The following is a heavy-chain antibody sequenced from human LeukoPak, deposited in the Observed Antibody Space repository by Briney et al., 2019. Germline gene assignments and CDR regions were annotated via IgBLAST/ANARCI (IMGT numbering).Heavy chain of an antibody. D-gene: IGHD6-13*01. CDR1: GFTFSSYA. V-gene: IGHV4-34*01. CDR3: ARGGAAAGL. CDR2: INHSGST. Sequence: GSLRLSCAASGFTFSSYAMSWVRQAPGKGLEWIGEINHSGSTNYNPSLKSRVTISVDTSKNQFSLKLSSVTAADTAVYYCARGGAAAGLWGQGTLVTASS. J-gene: IGHJ2*01.